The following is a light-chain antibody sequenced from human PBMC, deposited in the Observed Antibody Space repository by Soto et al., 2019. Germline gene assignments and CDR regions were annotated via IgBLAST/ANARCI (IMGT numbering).Light chain of an antibody. CDR1: SSDVGGYNY. CDR2: DVS. CDR3: CSYAGSYNVV. Sequence: QSVLAQPRSVSGSPGQSVTISCTGTSSDVGGYNYVSWYQHHPGKAPKLMIYDVSKRPSGVPDRFSGSKSGNTASLTISGLQAEDEADYYCCSYAGSYNVVFGGGTQLTVL. J-gene: IGLJ2*01. V-gene: IGLV2-11*01.